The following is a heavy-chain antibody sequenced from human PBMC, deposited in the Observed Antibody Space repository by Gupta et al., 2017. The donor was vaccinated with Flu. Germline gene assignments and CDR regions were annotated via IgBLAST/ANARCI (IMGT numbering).Heavy chain of an antibody. CDR2: VFASGNT. Sequence: QVQLQESGPGLVKPSETLSLTCTVSGGSISSYYWSWIRQPAGKGLEWIGRVFASGNTNYNPSLESRVTMSVDTSKNQFSLKVTSVTVADTAVYYCAGSHMQTSGTKNWFDPWGHGTLVTVSS. CDR3: AGSHMQTSGTKNWFDP. D-gene: IGHD3-10*01. J-gene: IGHJ5*02. V-gene: IGHV4-4*07. CDR1: GGSISSYY.